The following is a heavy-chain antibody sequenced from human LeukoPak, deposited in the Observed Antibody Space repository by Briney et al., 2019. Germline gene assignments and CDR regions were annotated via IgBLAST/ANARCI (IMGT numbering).Heavy chain of an antibody. CDR1: GFTFSSYA. CDR3: AKGTRWVYQPQGFWYLDY. Sequence: GGSLRLSCAASGFTFSSYAMSWVRQAPGKGLEWVSAISGSGGSTYYADSVKGRFTISRDNSKNTLYLQMNSLRAEDTAVYYCAKGTRWVYQPQGFWYLDYWGQGTLVTVSS. CDR2: ISGSGGST. J-gene: IGHJ4*02. D-gene: IGHD2-2*01. V-gene: IGHV3-23*01.